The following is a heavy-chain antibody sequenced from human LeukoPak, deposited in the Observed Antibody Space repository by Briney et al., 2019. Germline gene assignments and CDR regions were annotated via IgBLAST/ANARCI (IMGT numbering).Heavy chain of an antibody. J-gene: IGHJ4*02. CDR2: MWFGATT. CDR3: ARGRRGSYFQDY. D-gene: IGHD1-26*01. CDR1: GDPLSSSSSY. Sequence: SETLSLTCAVSGDPLSSSSSYWGWIRQPPGKGLEWIGSMWFGATTSYDPSLKSRVTISVDPSKNQFSLKPSSVTAADTALYYCARGRRGSYFQDYWGQGTLVTVSS. V-gene: IGHV4-39*07.